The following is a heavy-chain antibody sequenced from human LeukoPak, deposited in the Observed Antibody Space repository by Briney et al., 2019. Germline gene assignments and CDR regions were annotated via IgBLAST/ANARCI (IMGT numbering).Heavy chain of an antibody. D-gene: IGHD6-19*01. CDR3: GRRRGSSGTIDY. V-gene: IGHV4-59*08. Sequence: SETLSLTCTVSGGSISSYYWSWIRQPPGKGLEWIGYIYYSGNTNYNPSLKSRVTISVDTSKNQFSLKLSSVTAADTALYYCGRRRGSSGTIDYWGQGTLVTVSS. J-gene: IGHJ4*02. CDR1: GGSISSYY. CDR2: IYYSGNT.